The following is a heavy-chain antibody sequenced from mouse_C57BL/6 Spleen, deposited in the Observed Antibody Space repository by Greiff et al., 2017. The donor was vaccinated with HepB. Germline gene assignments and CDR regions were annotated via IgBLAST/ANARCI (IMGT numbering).Heavy chain of an antibody. CDR2: IDPSNGDT. J-gene: IGHJ3*01. CDR1: GYTFTSYW. V-gene: IGHV1-53*01. CDR3: ARRRLLAWFAY. Sequence: VQLQQPGPELVKPGASVKLSCKASGYTFTSYWMHWVKQRPGQGLEWIGNIDPSNGDTNYNKKFKSKATLTVDNSSSTACMQLSSLTSEDSAVYDCARRRLLAWFAYWGQGTLVTVSA.